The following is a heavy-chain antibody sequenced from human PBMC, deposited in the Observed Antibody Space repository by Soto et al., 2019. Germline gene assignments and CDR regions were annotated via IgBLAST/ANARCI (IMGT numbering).Heavy chain of an antibody. D-gene: IGHD3-3*01. Sequence: QITLNESGPTPVNPRQTLTLTCTFSGFSLTTSGVGVGWIRQSPGKAPEWLALIYWDDDKRYSPSLKSRLTITKDTSKNQVVLTMADLDPGDTATYYCAHRVLRTVFGLVTTTAIYFDFWGQGTPVAVSS. CDR2: IYWDDDK. CDR1: GFSLTTSGVG. CDR3: AHRVLRTVFGLVTTTAIYFDF. V-gene: IGHV2-5*02. J-gene: IGHJ4*02.